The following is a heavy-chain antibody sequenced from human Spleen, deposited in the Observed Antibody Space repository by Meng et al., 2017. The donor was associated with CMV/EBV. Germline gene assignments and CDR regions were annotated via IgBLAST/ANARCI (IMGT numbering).Heavy chain of an antibody. CDR1: GYTFTSYD. CDR2: MNPNSGNT. J-gene: IGHJ6*02. CDR3: ARKRSFWSGFGCYYYGMDV. D-gene: IGHD3-3*01. V-gene: IGHV1-8*01. Sequence: ASVKVSCKASGYTFTSYDISWVRQATGQGLEWMGWMNPNSGNTGYAQKFQGRVTVTRNTSISTAYMELSSLRSEDTAVYYCARKRSFWSGFGCYYYGMDVWGQGTTVTVSS.